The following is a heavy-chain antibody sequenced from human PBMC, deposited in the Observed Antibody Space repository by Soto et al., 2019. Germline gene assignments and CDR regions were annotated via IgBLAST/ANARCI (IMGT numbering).Heavy chain of an antibody. J-gene: IGHJ6*03. Sequence: GSLRLSCAASGFNFSPYTMNWVRQAPGKGLEWVSYISGNSDIIYYADSVKGRFTISRDNARNSLYLQMNSLRAEDTAVYYCARERNHYYMVVWGKGTTVTVSS. V-gene: IGHV3-48*01. CDR1: GFNFSPYT. CDR3: ARERNHYYMVV. CDR2: ISGNSDII.